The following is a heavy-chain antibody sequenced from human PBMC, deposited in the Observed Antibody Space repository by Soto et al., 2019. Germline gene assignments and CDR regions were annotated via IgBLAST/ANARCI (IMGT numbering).Heavy chain of an antibody. J-gene: IGHJ5*01. Sequence: QGLEWMGWMNPNSGNTGYAQKFQGRVTMTRNTSISTAYMELSSLTSEDTAVYYCARLVLVGLGDLPYTKNWFESWGQGTLVTVSS. D-gene: IGHD3-10*01. CDR3: ARLVLVGLGDLPYTKNWFES. CDR2: MNPNSGNT. V-gene: IGHV1-8*01.